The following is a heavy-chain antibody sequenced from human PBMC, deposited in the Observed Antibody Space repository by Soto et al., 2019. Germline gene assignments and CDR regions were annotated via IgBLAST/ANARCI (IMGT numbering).Heavy chain of an antibody. V-gene: IGHV3-30-3*01. Sequence: QVQLVESGGGVVQPGRSLRLSCAASGFTFSSYAMHWVRQAPGKGLEWVAVISYDGSNKYYADSVKGRFTISRDNSKNTLYLQMNSLRAEDTAVYYCARDCAGVVPAAIVNGMDVWGQGTTVTVSS. CDR2: ISYDGSNK. CDR3: ARDCAGVVPAAIVNGMDV. J-gene: IGHJ6*02. D-gene: IGHD2-2*02. CDR1: GFTFSSYA.